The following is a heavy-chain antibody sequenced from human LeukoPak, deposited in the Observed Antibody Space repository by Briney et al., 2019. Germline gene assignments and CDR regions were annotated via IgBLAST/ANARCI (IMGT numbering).Heavy chain of an antibody. V-gene: IGHV3-74*01. J-gene: IGHJ4*02. CDR1: GFTFSSYA. CDR3: ATKAGDFQERVSLDY. CDR2: INNEGSDT. D-gene: IGHD1-1*01. Sequence: GGSLRLSCAASGFTFSSYAMSWVRQAPGKGLVWVSHINNEGSDTRYADSVKGRFTISRDNAKNTVYLQMNSLRAEDAALYFCATKAGDFQERVSLDYWGQGTLVTVSS.